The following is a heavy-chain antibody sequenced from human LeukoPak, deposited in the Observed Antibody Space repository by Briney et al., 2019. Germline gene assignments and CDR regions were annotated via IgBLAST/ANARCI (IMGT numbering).Heavy chain of an antibody. D-gene: IGHD2-2*01. CDR1: GFTFSSYG. Sequence: GGSLRLSCAASGFTFSSYGMHWVRQAPGKGLEWVAFIRYDGSNKYYADSVKGRFTISRDNSKNTLYLQMNSLRAEDTAVYYCEKGGRYCSSTSCSRAAFDIWGQGTMVTVSS. J-gene: IGHJ3*02. CDR3: EKGGRYCSSTSCSRAAFDI. CDR2: IRYDGSNK. V-gene: IGHV3-30*02.